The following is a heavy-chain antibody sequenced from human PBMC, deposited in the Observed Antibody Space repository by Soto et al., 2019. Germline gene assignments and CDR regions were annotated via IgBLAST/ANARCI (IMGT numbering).Heavy chain of an antibody. J-gene: IGHJ3*02. CDR2: MSYDGSNK. D-gene: IGHD3-16*01. CDR1: GFTFSRYA. V-gene: IGHV3-30-3*01. Sequence: QLQLVESGGGVVQPGRSLRLSCAASGFTFSRYAMHWVRQAPGKGLEWVAVMSYDGSNKYYPDSVKGRFTISGDTSKNTLYLQMNRLRTEDTAVYYCVRQYQGAFDIWGQGTMVTVSS. CDR3: VRQYQGAFDI.